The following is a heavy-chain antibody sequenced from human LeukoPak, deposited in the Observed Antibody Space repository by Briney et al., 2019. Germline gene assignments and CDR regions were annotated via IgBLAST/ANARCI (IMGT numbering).Heavy chain of an antibody. CDR3: ARLKGSGYGGDY. CDR1: GGSISSSSYS. D-gene: IGHD3-22*01. CDR2: IYYSGST. V-gene: IGHV4-39*01. Sequence: PSETLSLTCTVSGGSISSSSYSWGWIRQPPGKGLEWIGSIYYSGSTYYNPSLKSRVTISVDTSKNQFSLKLSSVTAADTAVYYCARLKGSGYGGDYWGQGTLVTVSS. J-gene: IGHJ4*02.